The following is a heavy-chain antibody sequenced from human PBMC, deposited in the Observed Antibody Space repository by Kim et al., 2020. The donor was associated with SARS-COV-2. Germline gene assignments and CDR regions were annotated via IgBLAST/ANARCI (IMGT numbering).Heavy chain of an antibody. D-gene: IGHD6-25*01. Sequence: GGSLRLSCAASGLNFNYYWMSWVRQAPGKGLEWVANINEDGTMINYVGSVEGRFTISRDNAKNSLYLHMSSLGSDDTATYYCARDQAAAGLWGQGTLVTV. CDR1: GLNFNYYW. CDR3: ARDQAAAGL. CDR2: INEDGTMI. V-gene: IGHV3-7*01. J-gene: IGHJ4*02.